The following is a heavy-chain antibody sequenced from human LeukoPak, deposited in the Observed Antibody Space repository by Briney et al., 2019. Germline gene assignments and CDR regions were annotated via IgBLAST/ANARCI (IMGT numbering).Heavy chain of an antibody. CDR1: GFTISSSW. CDR2: INQDGSNK. CDR3: AKDAIPIVVVTATQSDY. Sequence: PGGSLRLSCAASGFTISSSWMHWVRQAPGKGLEWVANINQDGSNKYYADSVKGRFTISRDNSKNTLYLQMNSLRAEDTAVYYCAKDAIPIVVVTATQSDYWGQGTLVTVSS. D-gene: IGHD2-21*02. V-gene: IGHV3-30*02. J-gene: IGHJ4*02.